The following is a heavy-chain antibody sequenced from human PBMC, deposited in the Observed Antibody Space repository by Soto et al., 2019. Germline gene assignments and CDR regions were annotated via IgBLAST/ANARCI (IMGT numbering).Heavy chain of an antibody. CDR1: GFSVSRNY. J-gene: IGHJ4*02. CDR2: VYSGGAT. Sequence: QLVETGGGVIQPGTSLTLSCAASGFSVSRNYMTWVRQAPGKGLEWGSFVYSGGATFYADSVKGRFILSRDESQNTMYLQMNNLRAEDTAVYYCARVPGRLWGRGTLVTVAS. D-gene: IGHD3-10*01. V-gene: IGHV3-53*02. CDR3: ARVPGRL.